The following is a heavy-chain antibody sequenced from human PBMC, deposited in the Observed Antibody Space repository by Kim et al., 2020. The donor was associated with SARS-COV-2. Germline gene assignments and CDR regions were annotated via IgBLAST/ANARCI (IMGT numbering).Heavy chain of an antibody. Sequence: SETLSLTCGVSGGSISSNNWWSWVRQPPGKGLEWIGDIYHSGTTNYNPSLKSRVTISVDKSKNQFFLNLRSITAADTAVYYCARPVAGSVWDVWGQGTTATVSS. D-gene: IGHD6-19*01. V-gene: IGHV4-4*02. J-gene: IGHJ6*02. CDR3: ARPVAGSVWDV. CDR2: IYHSGTT. CDR1: GGSISSNNW.